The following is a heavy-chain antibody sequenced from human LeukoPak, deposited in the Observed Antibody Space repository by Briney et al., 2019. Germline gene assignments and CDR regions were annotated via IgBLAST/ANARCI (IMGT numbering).Heavy chain of an antibody. V-gene: IGHV3-74*01. Sequence: GGSLRLSCATSGFTFRSYWMNWVRQAPGKGLVWVSRINSDESSTSYADSVKGRFTISRDNAKNTLYLQMNSLRAEDTAVYYCARAGVVGATPFDYWGQGTLVTVSS. CDR3: ARAGVVGATPFDY. D-gene: IGHD5-12*01. J-gene: IGHJ4*02. CDR1: GFTFRSYW. CDR2: INSDESST.